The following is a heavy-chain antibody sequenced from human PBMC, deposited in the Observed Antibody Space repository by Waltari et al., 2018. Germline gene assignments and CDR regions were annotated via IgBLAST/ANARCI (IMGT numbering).Heavy chain of an antibody. CDR3: ARDLAYSSGWFDY. CDR2: ISSSGSTI. Sequence: EVQLVESGGGLVQPGGSLRLSCAASGFTFSSYEMNWFRRAPGKGLEWVSYISSSGSTIYYADSVKGRFTISRDNAKNSLYLQMNSLRAEDTAVYYCARDLAYSSGWFDYWGQGTLVTVSS. D-gene: IGHD6-19*01. V-gene: IGHV3-48*03. J-gene: IGHJ4*02. CDR1: GFTFSSYE.